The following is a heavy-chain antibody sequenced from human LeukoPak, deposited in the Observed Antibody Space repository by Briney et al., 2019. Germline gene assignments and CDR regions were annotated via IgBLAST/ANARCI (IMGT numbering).Heavy chain of an antibody. J-gene: IGHJ3*02. CDR1: GGSISSYY. D-gene: IGHD3-22*01. CDR3: ARYAYYDSSGYAFDI. V-gene: IGHV4-59*08. CDR2: IYYSGST. Sequence: PSETLSLTCTVSGGSISSYYWSWIRQPPGKGLEWIGYIYYSGSTNYNPSLKSRVTISVDTSKNQFSLKLSSVTAADTVVYYCARYAYYDSSGYAFDIWGQGTMVTVSS.